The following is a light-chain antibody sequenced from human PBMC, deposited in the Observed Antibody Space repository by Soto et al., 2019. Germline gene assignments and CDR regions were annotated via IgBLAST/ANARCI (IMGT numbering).Light chain of an antibody. J-gene: IGLJ2*01. V-gene: IGLV2-8*01. CDR2: DVN. CDR1: SRDVGGYNY. Sequence: QSALTQPPSASGSPGQSVAISCSGTSRDVGGYNYVSWYQQHPGKAPKLLIYDVNKRPSGVPDRFFGSKSGNTASLTVSGLQAEGEADYYCVSYAGTNKPAFGGGTKVTVL. CDR3: VSYAGTNKPA.